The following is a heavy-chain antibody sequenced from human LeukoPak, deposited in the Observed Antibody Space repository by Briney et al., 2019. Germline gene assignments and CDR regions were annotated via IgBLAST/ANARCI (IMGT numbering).Heavy chain of an antibody. V-gene: IGHV3-48*03. CDR3: AKASIAVETLVGAQYYFDY. D-gene: IGHD6-19*01. CDR2: ISSSGSTI. J-gene: IGHJ4*02. Sequence: PGGSLRLSCAASGFTFSSYEMNWVRQAPGKGLEWVSYISSSGSTIYYADSVKGRFTISRDNSKNTLYLQMNSLRAEDTAVYYCAKASIAVETLVGAQYYFDYWGQGTLVTVSS. CDR1: GFTFSSYE.